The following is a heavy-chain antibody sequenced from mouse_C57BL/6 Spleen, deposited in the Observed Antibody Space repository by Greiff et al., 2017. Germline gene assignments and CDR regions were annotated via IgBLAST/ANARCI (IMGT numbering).Heavy chain of an antibody. CDR3: ARSREYYDYDGFAY. Sequence: QVQLQQPGAELVRPGSSVKLSCKASGYTFTSYWMHWVKQRPIQGLEWIGNIDPSDSETHYNQKFKDKATFTVDKSSSTAYMQLSSLTSEDSAVYYCARSREYYDYDGFAYWGQGTLVTVSA. CDR2: IDPSDSET. CDR1: GYTFTSYW. J-gene: IGHJ3*01. D-gene: IGHD2-4*01. V-gene: IGHV1-52*01.